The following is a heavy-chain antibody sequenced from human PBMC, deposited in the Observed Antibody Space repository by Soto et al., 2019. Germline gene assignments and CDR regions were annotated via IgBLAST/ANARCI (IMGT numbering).Heavy chain of an antibody. V-gene: IGHV2-5*02. J-gene: IGHJ4*02. CDR3: AHGRKHDSSGYYYLATECQLDY. Sequence: SGPTLVNPTQTLTLTCTFSGFSLSTSGVGVGWIRQPPGKALEWLALIYWDDDKRYSPSLKSRLTITKDTSKNQVVLTMTNMDPVDTATYYCAHGRKHDSSGYYYLATECQLDYWGQGTLVNVS. D-gene: IGHD3-22*01. CDR1: GFSLSTSGVG. CDR2: IYWDDDK.